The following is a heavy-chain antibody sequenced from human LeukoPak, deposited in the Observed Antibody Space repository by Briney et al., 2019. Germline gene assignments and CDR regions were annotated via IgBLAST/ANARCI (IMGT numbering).Heavy chain of an antibody. CDR2: INHSGST. CDR1: GGSFSGYY. J-gene: IGHJ6*02. Sequence: PSETLSLTCAVYGGSFSGYYWSWIRQPPGKGLEWIGEINHSGSTNYNPSLKSRVTISVDTSKNQFSLKLSSVTAADTAVYYCARDRDSSGLSSSYYYYGMDVWGQGTTVTVSS. D-gene: IGHD6-19*01. V-gene: IGHV4-34*01. CDR3: ARDRDSSGLSSSYYYYGMDV.